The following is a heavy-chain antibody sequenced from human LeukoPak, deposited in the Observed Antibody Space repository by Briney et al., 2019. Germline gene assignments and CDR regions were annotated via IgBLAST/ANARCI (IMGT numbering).Heavy chain of an antibody. D-gene: IGHD6-19*01. CDR3: ARVSSGRHYGGYFDY. Sequence: SVKVSCMASGGTFSSYAISWVRHAPGQGLEWMGGIIPIFGTANYAQKFQGRVTITADKSTSTAYMELSSLRSEDTAVYYCARVSSGRHYGGYFDYWGQGTLVTVSS. CDR1: GGTFSSYA. CDR2: IIPIFGTA. J-gene: IGHJ4*02. V-gene: IGHV1-69*06.